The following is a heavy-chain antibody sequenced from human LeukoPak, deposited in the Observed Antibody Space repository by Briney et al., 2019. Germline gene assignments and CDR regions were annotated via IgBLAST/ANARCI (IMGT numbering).Heavy chain of an antibody. CDR1: GGTFSSYA. CDR3: ARGISSGPYYYYYYMDV. Sequence: GASVKVSCKASGGTFSSYAISWVRQAPGQGLEWMGGIIPIFGTANYAQKFQGRVTITTDESTSTAYMELSSLRSEDTAVYYCARGISSGPYYYYYYMDVWGKGTTVTVSS. D-gene: IGHD6-19*01. CDR2: IIPIFGTA. V-gene: IGHV1-69*05. J-gene: IGHJ6*03.